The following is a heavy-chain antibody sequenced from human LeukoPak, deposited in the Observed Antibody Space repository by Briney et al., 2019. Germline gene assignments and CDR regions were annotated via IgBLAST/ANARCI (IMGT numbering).Heavy chain of an antibody. Sequence: SETLSLTCTVSGASISDNAWSWVRQPAGRGLEWIGRVFSSGATLYNPSLNGRVSMSVDASKKQVSLKVTPVTVADTAVYYCARDDKGYYDGRWTAFDIWGQGTVVTVSS. J-gene: IGHJ3*02. V-gene: IGHV4-4*07. CDR1: GASISDNA. CDR2: VFSSGAT. CDR3: ARDDKGYYDGRWTAFDI. D-gene: IGHD4-23*01.